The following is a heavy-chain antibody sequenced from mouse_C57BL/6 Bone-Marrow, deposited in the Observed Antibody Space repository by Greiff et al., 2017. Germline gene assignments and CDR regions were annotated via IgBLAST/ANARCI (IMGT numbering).Heavy chain of an antibody. Sequence: EVKLQESGPELVKPGASVKISCKASGYSFTDYNMNWVKQSHGKSLEWIGVINPNYGTTSYNQKFKGKATLTVDQSSSTAYMQLNSLTSEDSAVYYCARGYDYDYAMDYGGQGTSVTVSS. V-gene: IGHV1-39*01. J-gene: IGHJ4*01. CDR3: ARGYDYDYAMDY. CDR1: GYSFTDYN. CDR2: INPNYGTT. D-gene: IGHD2-4*01.